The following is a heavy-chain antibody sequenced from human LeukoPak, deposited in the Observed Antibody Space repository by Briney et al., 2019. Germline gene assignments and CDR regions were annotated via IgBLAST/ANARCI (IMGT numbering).Heavy chain of an antibody. D-gene: IGHD2-21*02. Sequence: EPGGSLRLSCAGSGFTFNNAWMSWVRQAPGKGLEWVGRIKSKAHGGTIDHAAPVKGRFTISRDDSKNTLYLQMNSLKTGDAAVYYCTTGPPYCSGVCSTHYWGQGTLVTVSS. J-gene: IGHJ4*02. CDR1: GFTFNNAW. CDR3: TTGPPYCSGVCSTHY. V-gene: IGHV3-15*01. CDR2: IKSKAHGGTI.